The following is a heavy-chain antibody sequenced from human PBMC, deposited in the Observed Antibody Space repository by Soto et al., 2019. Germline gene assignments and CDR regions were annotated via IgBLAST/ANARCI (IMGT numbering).Heavy chain of an antibody. Sequence: PGGSLRLSCAASGFTFSDYYMSWIRQAPGKGLEWVSYISSSSSYTNYADSVKGRFTISRDNAKNSLYLQMNSLRAEDAAVYYCARAAYGSGSLYFDYWGQGTLVTVSS. V-gene: IGHV3-11*05. J-gene: IGHJ4*02. CDR2: ISSSSSYT. CDR1: GFTFSDYY. CDR3: ARAAYGSGSLYFDY. D-gene: IGHD3-10*01.